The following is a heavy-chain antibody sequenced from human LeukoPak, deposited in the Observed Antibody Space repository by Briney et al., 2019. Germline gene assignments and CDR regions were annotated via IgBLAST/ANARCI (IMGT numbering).Heavy chain of an antibody. V-gene: IGHV3-7*03. J-gene: IGHJ4*02. CDR3: ATGAGCGY. Sequence: GGSLRLSCAASGFTFSSYWMTWVGQAPGKGREWVANIKQDGSERNYVDSVKGRFTISRDNAKNSLYLQMNTLRDEDTAVYYCATGAGCGYWGQGTLVTVSS. CDR1: GFTFSSYW. CDR2: IKQDGSER. D-gene: IGHD6-19*01.